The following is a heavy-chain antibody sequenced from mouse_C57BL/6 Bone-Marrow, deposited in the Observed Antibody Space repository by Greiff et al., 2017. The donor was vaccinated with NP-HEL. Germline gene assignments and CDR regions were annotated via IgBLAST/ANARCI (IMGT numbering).Heavy chain of an antibody. V-gene: IGHV1-55*01. J-gene: IGHJ2*01. CDR1: GYTFTSYW. CDR2: IYPGSGST. D-gene: IGHD2-2*01. CDR3: ARWGSIGWLRRSGNYFDY. Sequence: QVQLQQPGAELVKPGASVKMSCKASGYTFTSYWITWVKQRPGQGLEWIGDIYPGSGSTNYNEKFKSKATLTVDTSSSTAYMQLSSLTSEDSAVYYCARWGSIGWLRRSGNYFDYWGQGTTLTVSS.